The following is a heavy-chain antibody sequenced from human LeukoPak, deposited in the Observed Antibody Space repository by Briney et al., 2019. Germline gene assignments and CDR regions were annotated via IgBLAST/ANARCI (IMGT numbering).Heavy chain of an antibody. Sequence: SETLSLTCTVPGGSISRYYWSWIRLPPGKGLEWIGYIYSSATYNPSLKGRVTISVDTSTNKLSLKLSSVTAADTAMYYCARRSSGYPYYFDYWGQGTLVTVSS. V-gene: IGHV4-59*01. CDR1: GGSISRYY. CDR2: IYSSA. J-gene: IGHJ4*02. CDR3: ARRSSGYPYYFDY. D-gene: IGHD3-22*01.